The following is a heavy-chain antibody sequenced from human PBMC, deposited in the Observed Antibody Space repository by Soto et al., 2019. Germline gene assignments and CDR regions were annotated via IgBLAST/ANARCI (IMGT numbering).Heavy chain of an antibody. Sequence: QVQLVESGGGVVQPGRSLRLSSAASGFTFSSYAMHWVRQAPGKGLEWVAVISYDGSNKYYADSVKGRFTISRDNFKNTLYLQMNSLRAEDTAVYYCARDKSPYSSGWHNRHFDYWGQGTLVTVSS. D-gene: IGHD6-19*01. CDR1: GFTFSSYA. CDR2: ISYDGSNK. J-gene: IGHJ4*02. V-gene: IGHV3-30-3*01. CDR3: ARDKSPYSSGWHNRHFDY.